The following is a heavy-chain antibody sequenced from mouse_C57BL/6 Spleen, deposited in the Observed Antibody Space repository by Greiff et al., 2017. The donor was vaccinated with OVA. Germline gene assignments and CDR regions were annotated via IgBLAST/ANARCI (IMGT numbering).Heavy chain of an antibody. CDR2: IWSGGST. Sequence: VQLVESGPGLVQPSQSLSITCTVSGFSLTSYGVHWVRQPPGKGLEWLGVIWSGGSTDYNAAFISRLSISKDNSKSQVFFKMNSLQADDTAIYYCAKIYYGNAYAMDYWGQATSVTVSS. D-gene: IGHD2-1*01. CDR3: AKIYYGNAYAMDY. CDR1: GFSLTSYG. V-gene: IGHV2-4*01. J-gene: IGHJ4*01.